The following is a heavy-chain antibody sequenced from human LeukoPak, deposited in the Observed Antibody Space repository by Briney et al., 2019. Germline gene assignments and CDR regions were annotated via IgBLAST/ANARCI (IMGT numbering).Heavy chain of an antibody. V-gene: IGHV3-23*01. CDR1: GFTFSNYG. D-gene: IGHD2-2*01. CDR2: ISGRGASK. CDR3: AKGVVVAPDVTPFDY. J-gene: IGHJ4*02. Sequence: GGSLRLSCAPSGFTFSNYGMHWVRQAPGKGLEWVSGISGRGASKYYADSVKGRFTISRDNSKNTLYLQMNSLRAEDTAVYYCAKGVVVAPDVTPFDYWGQGTLVTVSS.